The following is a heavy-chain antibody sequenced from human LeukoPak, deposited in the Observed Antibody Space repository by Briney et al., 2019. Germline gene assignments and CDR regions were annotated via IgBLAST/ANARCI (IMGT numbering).Heavy chain of an antibody. D-gene: IGHD4-11*01. J-gene: IGHJ4*02. CDR3: ARLTVTTAFDY. CDR2: IYTSGST. V-gene: IGHV4-4*09. Sequence: SETLSLTCPVCGGSISKYYWSWLRQPPGKGLAWIGYIYTSGSTNYNPSLNSRVTISVDRSKNQFSLKLSSVTAADTAVYYCARLTVTTAFDYWGQGTLVTVSS. CDR1: GGSISKYY.